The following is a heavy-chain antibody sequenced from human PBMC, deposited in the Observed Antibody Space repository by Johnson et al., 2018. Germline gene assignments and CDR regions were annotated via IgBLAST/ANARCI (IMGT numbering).Heavy chain of an antibody. J-gene: IGHJ5*02. V-gene: IGHV1-69*12. CDR1: GGTFSSYA. CDR2: IIPIFGTA. Sequence: QDQLVQSGAEVKKPGSSVKVCCKASGGTFSSYAISWVRQAPGQGLEWMGGIIPIFGTANYAQTFQGRDTITADESTSTAYMELSSLRSEDTAVYYCARVGDRDGRYPSAPYPWGQGTLVTVSS. CDR3: ARVGDRDGRYPSAPYP. D-gene: IGHD5-24*01.